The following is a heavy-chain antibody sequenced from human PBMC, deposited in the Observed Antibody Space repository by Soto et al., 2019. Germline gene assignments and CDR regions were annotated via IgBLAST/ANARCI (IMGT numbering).Heavy chain of an antibody. CDR2: LSWNSGFS. Sequence: GWSLRLSCGCSVFSFVDYTMQWVRQAPGKGPEWVASLSWNSGFSGYADSVKGRFTISRDNAQSSVHLQMNNLRTEDTALYYCAKGRGTIVVTDAYDIWGQGTMVTVSS. D-gene: IGHD3-22*01. CDR1: VFSFVDYT. V-gene: IGHV3-9*01. CDR3: AKGRGTIVVTDAYDI. J-gene: IGHJ3*02.